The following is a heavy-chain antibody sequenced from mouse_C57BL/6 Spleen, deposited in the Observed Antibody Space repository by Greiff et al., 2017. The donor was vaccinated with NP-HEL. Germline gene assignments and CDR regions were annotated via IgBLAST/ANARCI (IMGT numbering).Heavy chain of an antibody. CDR2: INYDGSST. D-gene: IGHD2-3*01. V-gene: IGHV5-16*01. Sequence: DVHLVESEGGLVQPGSSMKLSCTASGFTFSDYYMAWVRQVPEKGLEWVANINYDGSSTYYLDSLKSRFIISRDNAKNILYLQMSSLKSEDTATYYCARVYDYYAMDYWGQGPSVTVSS. CDR3: ARVYDYYAMDY. J-gene: IGHJ4*01. CDR1: GFTFSDYY.